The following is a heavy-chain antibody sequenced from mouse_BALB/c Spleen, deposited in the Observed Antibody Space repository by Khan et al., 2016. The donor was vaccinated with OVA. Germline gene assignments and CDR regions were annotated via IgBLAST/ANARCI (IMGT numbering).Heavy chain of an antibody. J-gene: IGHJ3*02. D-gene: IGHD2-1*01. CDR3: TRGGNYGKYALAW. CDR2: IHPGSGGT. CDR1: GYTFTDYE. Sequence: QVQLKESGAELVRPGASVKLSCKALGYTFTDYEMHWVKQTPVHGLEWIGAIHPGSGGTAYNQKFKGKATLTADKSSSTAYIEHSSLTSEDSAVYYLTRGGNYGKYALAWWGQGTLVNVSA. V-gene: IGHV1-15*01.